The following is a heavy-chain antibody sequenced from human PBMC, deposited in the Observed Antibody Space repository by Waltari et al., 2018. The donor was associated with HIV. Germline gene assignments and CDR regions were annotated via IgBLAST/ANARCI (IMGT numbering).Heavy chain of an antibody. CDR3: AGGMIFGVVTGSY. J-gene: IGHJ4*02. V-gene: IGHV4-61*02. Sequence: QVQLQESGPGLVKPSQTLSLTCTVSGGSISSGSYYWSWIRQPAGKGLEWIGRIYTSGSTNYNPSLQSRVTISVDTSKNQFSLKLSSVTAADTAVYYCAGGMIFGVVTGSYWGQGTLVTVSS. CDR2: IYTSGST. CDR1: GGSISSGSYY. D-gene: IGHD3-3*01.